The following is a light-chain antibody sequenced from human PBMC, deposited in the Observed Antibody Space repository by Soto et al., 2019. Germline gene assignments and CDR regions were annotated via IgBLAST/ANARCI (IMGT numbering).Light chain of an antibody. J-gene: IGLJ2*01. CDR1: GSNIGTNT. CDR2: GDN. Sequence: QSVLTQPPSAFGTPGQRVTISCSGGGSNIGTNTVNWYRQLPGTAPKLVIFGDNQRPSGVPDRFSGSKSGTSASLAISGLQSEDEADYYCAAWDGSLNNVLFGGGTKVTVL. CDR3: AAWDGSLNNVL. V-gene: IGLV1-44*01.